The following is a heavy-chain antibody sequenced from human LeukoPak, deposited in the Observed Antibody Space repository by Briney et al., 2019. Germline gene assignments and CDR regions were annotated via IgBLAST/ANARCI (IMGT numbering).Heavy chain of an antibody. CDR2: IYYSGT. J-gene: IGHJ4*02. CDR1: GGSISTSDYY. CDR3: AKSSSSSSGFF. D-gene: IGHD6-6*01. V-gene: IGHV4-39*01. Sequence: SETLSLTCTVSGGSISTSDYYWGWIRQPPGKGLEWIGSIYYSGTYYNPSLKSRVTIFVDTSKNQFSLTLSSVTAADTAVYYCAKSSSSSSGFFWGQGTLVTVSS.